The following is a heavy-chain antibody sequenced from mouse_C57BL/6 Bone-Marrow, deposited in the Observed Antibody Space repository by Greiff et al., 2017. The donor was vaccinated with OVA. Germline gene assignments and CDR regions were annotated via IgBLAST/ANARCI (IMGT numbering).Heavy chain of an antibody. J-gene: IGHJ4*01. Sequence: VKLMESGAELARPGASVKLSCKASGYTFTSYGISWVKQRTGQGLEWIGEIYPRSGNTYYNEKFKGKATLTADKSSSTAYMELRSLTSEDSAVYFCARFITTVNYAMDYWGQGTSVTVSS. V-gene: IGHV1-81*01. D-gene: IGHD1-1*01. CDR2: IYPRSGNT. CDR1: GYTFTSYG. CDR3: ARFITTVNYAMDY.